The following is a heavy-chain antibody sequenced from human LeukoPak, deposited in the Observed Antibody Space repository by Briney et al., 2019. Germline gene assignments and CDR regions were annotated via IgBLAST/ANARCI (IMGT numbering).Heavy chain of an antibody. V-gene: IGHV5-51*01. CDR2: TYPGDSDT. Sequence: GESLKISCQASGYSFTISWIGWARQIPGKGLGWMGSTYPGDSDTRYSPSFQGQVTISADKSISTAYLQWSSLKASDTAMYYCARFSGTYYYGMDVWGQGTTVTVSS. CDR1: GYSFTISW. CDR3: ARFSGTYYYGMDV. J-gene: IGHJ6*02. D-gene: IGHD1-1*01.